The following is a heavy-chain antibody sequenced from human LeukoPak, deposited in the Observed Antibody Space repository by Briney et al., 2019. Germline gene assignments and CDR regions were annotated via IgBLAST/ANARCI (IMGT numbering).Heavy chain of an antibody. CDR3: ARGLGAAAGNNWFDP. CDR1: GGSFSGYY. J-gene: IGHJ5*02. Sequence: PSETLSLTCAVYGGSFSGYYWSWIRQPPGKGLEWIGEINHSGSTNYNPSLKSRVTISVDTSKNQFSLKLSSVTAADTAVYYCARGLGAAAGNNWFDPWGQGTLVTVSS. CDR2: INHSGST. V-gene: IGHV4-34*01. D-gene: IGHD6-13*01.